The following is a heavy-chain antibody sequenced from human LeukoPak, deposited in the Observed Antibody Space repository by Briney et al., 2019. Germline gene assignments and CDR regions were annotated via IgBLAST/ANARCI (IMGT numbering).Heavy chain of an antibody. V-gene: IGHV1-46*03. J-gene: IGHJ4*02. Sequence: ASVKVSCKASGYTLTSYYMHWVRQAPGQGLEWMGIINPSGGSTSYAQKFQGRVTMTRDTSTSTVYMELSSLRSEDTAVYYCARESGSRNFDYWGQGTLVTVSS. CDR2: INPSGGST. D-gene: IGHD1-26*01. CDR3: ARESGSRNFDY. CDR1: GYTLTSYY.